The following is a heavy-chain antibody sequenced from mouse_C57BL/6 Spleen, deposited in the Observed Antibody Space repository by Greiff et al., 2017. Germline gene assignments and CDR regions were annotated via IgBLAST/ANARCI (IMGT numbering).Heavy chain of an antibody. CDR2: ISDSGSYT. D-gene: IGHD2-3*01. CDR3: ARGDGYSWFAY. Sequence: EVKLQESGGGLVKPGGSLKLSCAASGFTFSSYAMSWVRQTPEHRLEWVATISDSGSYTYYPDNVKGRFTISRDNAKNHLYLPMSHLKSEDTAMYYCARGDGYSWFAYWGQGTLVTVSA. V-gene: IGHV5-4*03. CDR1: GFTFSSYA. J-gene: IGHJ3*01.